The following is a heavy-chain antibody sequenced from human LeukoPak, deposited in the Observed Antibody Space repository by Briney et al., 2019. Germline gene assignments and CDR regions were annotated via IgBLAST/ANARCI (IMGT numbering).Heavy chain of an antibody. J-gene: IGHJ4*02. CDR2: IKSKTDGGTT. D-gene: IGHD4-17*01. V-gene: IGHV3-15*01. CDR3: TTVDYGDYYFDY. CDR1: GFTFSNAW. Sequence: GGSLRLSCAASGFTFSNAWMSWVRQAPGKGLEWVGRIKSKTDGGTTDYATPVKGRFTISRDDSKNTLYLQMNSLKTEDTAVYYCTTVDYGDYYFDYWGQGTLVTVSS.